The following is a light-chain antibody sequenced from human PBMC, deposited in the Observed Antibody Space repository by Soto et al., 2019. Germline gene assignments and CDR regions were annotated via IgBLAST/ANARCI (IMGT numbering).Light chain of an antibody. CDR3: CSYGGSYTLL. CDR1: SSDVGGYNY. V-gene: IGLV2-11*01. J-gene: IGLJ2*01. Sequence: QSALTQPRSVSGSPGQSVTISCTGTSSDVGGYNYVSWYQQHPGKAPKLIIYDVSKRPSGVPDRFSGSKSGNTASLTISGLQAEDEADYYCCSYGGSYTLLFGGGTKVTVL. CDR2: DVS.